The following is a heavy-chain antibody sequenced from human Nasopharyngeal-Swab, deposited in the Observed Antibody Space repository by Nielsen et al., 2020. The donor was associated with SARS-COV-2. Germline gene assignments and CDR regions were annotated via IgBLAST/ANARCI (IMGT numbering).Heavy chain of an antibody. V-gene: IGHV4-34*01. Sequence: GSLRLSCAVYGGSFSGYYWSWIRQPPGKGLEWIGEINHSGSTNYNPSLKSRVTISVDTSKNQFSLKLSSVTAADTAVYYCASGQVDYYYYYYMDVWGKGTTVTVSS. CDR2: INHSGST. J-gene: IGHJ6*03. CDR3: ASGQVDYYYYYYMDV. D-gene: IGHD3-9*01. CDR1: GGSFSGYY.